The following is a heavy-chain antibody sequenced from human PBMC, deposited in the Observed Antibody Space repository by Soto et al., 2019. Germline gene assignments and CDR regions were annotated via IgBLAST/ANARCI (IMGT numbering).Heavy chain of an antibody. J-gene: IGHJ4*02. D-gene: IGHD5-12*01. CDR1: GFTFSSYA. V-gene: IGHV3-30-3*01. CDR3: ARDTLVATIDY. Sequence: GESLKISCAASGFTFSSYAMHWVRQAPGKGLEWVAVISYDGSNKYYADSVKGRFTISRDNSKNTLYLQMNSLRAEDTAVYYCARDTLVATIDYWGQGTLVTVSS. CDR2: ISYDGSNK.